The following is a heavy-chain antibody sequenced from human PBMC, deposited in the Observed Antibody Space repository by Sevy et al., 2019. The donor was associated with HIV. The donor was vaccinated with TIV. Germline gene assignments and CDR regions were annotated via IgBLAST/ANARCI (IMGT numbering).Heavy chain of an antibody. V-gene: IGHV3-7*03. CDR1: GFTFSSYW. J-gene: IGHJ3*02. Sequence: GGSLRLSCAASGFTFSSYWMSWVRQAPGKGLEWVANIKQDGSEEYYVDSVKGRFTISRDNAKNSLYLQMNSLRAEDTAVYYCARDSGHQWGYGYSDAFDIWGQGTMVTVSS. CDR2: IKQDGSEE. D-gene: IGHD5-18*01. CDR3: ARDSGHQWGYGYSDAFDI.